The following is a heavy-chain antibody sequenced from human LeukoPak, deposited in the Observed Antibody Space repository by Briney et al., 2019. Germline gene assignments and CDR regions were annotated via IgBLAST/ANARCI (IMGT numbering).Heavy chain of an antibody. Sequence: GASVKVSCKASGYTFTSYGISWVRQAPGQGLEWMGWISAYNGNTNYAQKLQGRVTMTTDTSTSTAYMELRSLRSDDTAVYYCARRIVVVPAATYYFDYWGQGTLVTVSS. CDR1: GYTFTSYG. D-gene: IGHD2-2*01. V-gene: IGHV1-18*01. J-gene: IGHJ4*02. CDR3: ARRIVVVPAATYYFDY. CDR2: ISAYNGNT.